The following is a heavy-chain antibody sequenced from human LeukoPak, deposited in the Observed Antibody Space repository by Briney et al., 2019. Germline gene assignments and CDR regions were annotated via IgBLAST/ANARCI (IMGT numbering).Heavy chain of an antibody. J-gene: IGHJ4*02. V-gene: IGHV3-7*01. CDR3: ARVPGIAAADDY. D-gene: IGHD6-13*01. CDR2: IQQDGSET. CDR1: GFTFSSYG. Sequence: PGGSLRLSCAASGFTFSSYGMHWVRQAPGKGLEWVANIQQDGSETYYVDSVKGRFTISRDNAKNSLYLQMSSLRAEDTAVYYCARVPGIAAADDYWGQGTLVTVSS.